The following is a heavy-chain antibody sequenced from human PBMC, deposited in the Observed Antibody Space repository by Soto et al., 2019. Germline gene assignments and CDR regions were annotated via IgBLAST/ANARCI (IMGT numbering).Heavy chain of an antibody. V-gene: IGHV1-18*01. CDR1: GYTFTSYG. CDR3: ARGTSGYDWGGYYYYYGMDV. CDR2: ISAYNGNT. D-gene: IGHD5-12*01. Sequence: ASVKVSCKASGYTFTSYGISWVRQAPGQGLEWMGWISAYNGNTNYAQKLQGRVTMTTDTSTSTAYMELRSLRSDDTAVYYCARGTSGYDWGGYYYYYGMDVWGQGTTVTVSS. J-gene: IGHJ6*02.